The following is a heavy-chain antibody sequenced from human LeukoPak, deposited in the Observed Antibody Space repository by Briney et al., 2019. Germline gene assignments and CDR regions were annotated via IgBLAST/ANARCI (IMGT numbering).Heavy chain of an antibody. D-gene: IGHD4-17*01. CDR3: ARDSTVYGDYIF. V-gene: IGHV4-31*03. CDR2: IYYSGST. CDR1: GGSISSGGYY. Sequence: SETLSLTCTVSGGSISSGGYYWSWIRQHPGKGLEWIGYIYYSGSTYYNPSLKSRVTISVDTSKNQFSLELSSVTAADTAVYYCARDSTVYGDYIFWGQGTLVTVSS. J-gene: IGHJ4*02.